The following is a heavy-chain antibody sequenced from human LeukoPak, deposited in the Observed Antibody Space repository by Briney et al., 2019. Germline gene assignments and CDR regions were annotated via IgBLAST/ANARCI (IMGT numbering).Heavy chain of an antibody. D-gene: IGHD1-26*01. V-gene: IGHV3-30*03. Sequence: PGRSLRLSCAASGFIFSSYGMYWVRQSPGKELEWVAYVSDDGTRQYYADSVKGRLTISRDNSKNTLNLQMNSLRVEDTAVYYCARDITGSYSVDYWGQGTLVTVSS. CDR1: GFIFSSYG. J-gene: IGHJ4*02. CDR3: ARDITGSYSVDY. CDR2: VSDDGTRQ.